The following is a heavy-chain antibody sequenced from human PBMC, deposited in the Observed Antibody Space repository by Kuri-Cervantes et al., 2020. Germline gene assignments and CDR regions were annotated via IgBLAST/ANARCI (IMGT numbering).Heavy chain of an antibody. CDR3: ARDGAGNYYYYYGMDV. CDR2: INHSGST. V-gene: IGHV4-34*01. Sequence: SQTLSLTCAVYGGSFSGYYWSWIRQPPGKGLEWIGEINHSGSTNYNPSLKSRVTISVDKSKNQFSLKLSSVTAADTAVYYCARDGAGNYYYYYGMDVWGQGTTVTVSS. CDR1: GGSFSGYY. D-gene: IGHD6-19*01. J-gene: IGHJ6*02.